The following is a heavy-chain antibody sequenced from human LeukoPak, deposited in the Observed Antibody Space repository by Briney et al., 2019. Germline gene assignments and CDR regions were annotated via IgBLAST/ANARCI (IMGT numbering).Heavy chain of an antibody. Sequence: PGGSLRLSCTVSGFTVSSNSMSWVRQAPGKGLEWVSFIYSDNTHYSDSVKGRFTISRDNSKNTLYLQMNSLKASDSAMYYCARAYGDYTGALYWGQGTLVTVSS. CDR3: ARAYGDYTGALY. V-gene: IGHV3-53*01. J-gene: IGHJ4*02. CDR1: GFTVSSNS. CDR2: IYSDNT. D-gene: IGHD4-17*01.